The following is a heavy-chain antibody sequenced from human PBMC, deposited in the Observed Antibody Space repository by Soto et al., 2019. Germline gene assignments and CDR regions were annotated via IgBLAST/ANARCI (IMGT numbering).Heavy chain of an antibody. CDR1: GFTFSRFW. CDR2: ASTDGTST. D-gene: IGHD4-17*01. Sequence: EVQLVESGGTLVQPGGSLRLSCAASGFTFSRFWMHWVRQAPGKGLEWVSRASTDGTSTSYADSVKGRFTISRDNAKNTLFMQLNSLRAEDTAVYYCTRHGSGDYFLFDPWGQGTLVTVSS. J-gene: IGHJ5*02. CDR3: TRHGSGDYFLFDP. V-gene: IGHV3-74*01.